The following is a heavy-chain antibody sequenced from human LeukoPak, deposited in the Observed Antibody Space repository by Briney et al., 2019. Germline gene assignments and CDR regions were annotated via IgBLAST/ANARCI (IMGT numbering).Heavy chain of an antibody. J-gene: IGHJ4*02. CDR1: GGSISSSSYY. CDR3: ARDFPPTPNGSGWYSPFEDY. V-gene: IGHV4-39*07. D-gene: IGHD6-19*01. Sequence: SETLSLTCTVSGGSISSSSYYWGWIRQPPGKGLEWIGSIYYSGSTYYNPSLKSRVTISVDTSKNQFSLKLSSVTAADTAVYYCARDFPPTPNGSGWYSPFEDYWGQGTLVTVSS. CDR2: IYYSGST.